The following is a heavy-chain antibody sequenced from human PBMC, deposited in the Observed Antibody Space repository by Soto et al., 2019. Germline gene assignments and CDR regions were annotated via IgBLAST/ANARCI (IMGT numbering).Heavy chain of an antibody. CDR1: GGSISSYY. CDR3: ARGSDYYDSRINWYFDL. J-gene: IGHJ2*01. V-gene: IGHV4-4*07. CDR2: IYTSGST. Sequence: QVQLQESGPGLVKPSETLSLTCTVSGGSISSYYWSWIRQPAGKGLEGIGRIYTSGSTNYNPSPKSRVTMSVDTSKNQFSLKPSSVTAADTAVYYCARGSDYYDSRINWYFDLWGRGTLVTVSS. D-gene: IGHD3-22*01.